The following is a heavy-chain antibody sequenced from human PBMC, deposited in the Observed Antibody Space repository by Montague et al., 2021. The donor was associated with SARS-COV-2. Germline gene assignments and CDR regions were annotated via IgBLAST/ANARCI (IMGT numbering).Heavy chain of an antibody. V-gene: IGHV4-34*01. CDR2: INHSGST. D-gene: IGHD2-2*01. CDR3: TREGYQVLWSDYYYYGMDV. CDR1: GGSFSGYY. Sequence: SETLSLTCAVYGGSFSGYYWSWIRQPPGKGLEWTGEINHSGSTNYNPSLKSRVTISVDTSKNQFSLKLGSVTAADTAVYYCTREGYQVLWSDYYYYGMDVWGQGTTVTVSS. J-gene: IGHJ6*02.